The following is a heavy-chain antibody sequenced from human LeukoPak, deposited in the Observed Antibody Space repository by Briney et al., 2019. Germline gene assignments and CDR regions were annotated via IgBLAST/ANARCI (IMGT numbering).Heavy chain of an antibody. J-gene: IGHJ5*02. Sequence: SETLSLTCTVSGGSISSGGTYYWSWIRQPAGKGLEWIGSIYYSGSTYYNPSLKSRVTISVDTSKNQFSLKLSSVTAADTAVYYCARGDYYGDTSGRPYNWFDPWGQGTLVTVSS. CDR1: GGSISSGGTYY. V-gene: IGHV4-39*07. CDR2: IYYSGST. CDR3: ARGDYYGDTSGRPYNWFDP. D-gene: IGHD4-17*01.